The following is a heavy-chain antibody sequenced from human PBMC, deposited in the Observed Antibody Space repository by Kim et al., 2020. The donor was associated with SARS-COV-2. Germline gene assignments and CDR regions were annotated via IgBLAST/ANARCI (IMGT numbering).Heavy chain of an antibody. CDR3: AKLPMIVVVHDAFDI. CDR2: LSWYSGSI. J-gene: IGHJ3*02. D-gene: IGHD3-22*01. CDR1: GFTFGDYS. V-gene: IGHV3-9*01. Sequence: GGSLRLSCAASGFTFGDYSMHVVRQAPGKVLDWVSCLSWYSGSIGYADSVKGRFTISRDNAKNSLYLQMNSLRAEDPALYYCAKLPMIVVVHDAFDIWGQGTMVTVSA.